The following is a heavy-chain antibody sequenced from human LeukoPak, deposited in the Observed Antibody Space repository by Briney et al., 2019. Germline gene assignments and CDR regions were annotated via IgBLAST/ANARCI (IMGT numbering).Heavy chain of an antibody. CDR1: GFTFRSYA. Sequence: PGGSLRLSCAASGFTFRSYAMNWVRQAPGQGLEWVSTILGSGTTTHYADFVKGRFTISRDNSKNTLYLQLNSLRAEDTALYYCAKDKISGDGYVVFDYWGQGTLVTVSS. CDR2: ILGSGTTT. V-gene: IGHV3-23*01. D-gene: IGHD5-24*01. J-gene: IGHJ4*02. CDR3: AKDKISGDGYVVFDY.